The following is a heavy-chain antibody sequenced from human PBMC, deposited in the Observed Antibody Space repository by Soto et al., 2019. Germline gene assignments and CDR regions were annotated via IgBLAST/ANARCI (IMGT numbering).Heavy chain of an antibody. V-gene: IGHV3-7*01. CDR1: GFTFSSYW. J-gene: IGHJ6*02. D-gene: IGHD2-15*01. CDR2: IKQDGSEK. CDR3: ARDFRWTAYSYYGMDV. Sequence: GGSLRLSCAASGFTFSSYWMSWVRQAPGKGLEWVANIKQDGSEKYYVDSLKGRFTISRDNAKNSLYLQMNSLRAEDTAVYYCARDFRWTAYSYYGMDVWGQGTTVTVSS.